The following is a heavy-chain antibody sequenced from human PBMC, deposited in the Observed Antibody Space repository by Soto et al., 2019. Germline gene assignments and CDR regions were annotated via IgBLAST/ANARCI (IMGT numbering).Heavy chain of an antibody. D-gene: IGHD2-21*02. CDR2: IIVASGRT. Sequence: SVKVSCKTSGFTFTNSAVQWVRQARGQRLEWIGWIIVASGRTNYAREVQERVTISRDTSTATAYMELSGLRSEDTAVYHCVAELYSGGGCCSFDFWGQGTMVTVSS. CDR1: GFTFTNSA. V-gene: IGHV1-58*01. CDR3: VAELYSGGGCCSFDF. J-gene: IGHJ3*01.